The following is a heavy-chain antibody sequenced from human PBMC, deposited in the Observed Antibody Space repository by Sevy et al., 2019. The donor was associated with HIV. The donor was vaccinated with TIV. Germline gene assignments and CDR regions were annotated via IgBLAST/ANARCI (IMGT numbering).Heavy chain of an antibody. CDR2: LKSKAHGGTL. CDR1: GFTFGDYC. V-gene: IGHV3-49*04. J-gene: IGHJ4*02. CDR3: TRDKGAQSIFDY. Sequence: GGSLRLSCTVSGFTFGDYCMSWVRQAPGKGLEWVAFLKSKAHGGTLDYAASVKGRFTISRDDSKNIAHLQMNDLRTEDTAIYYCTRDKGAQSIFDYWGQGALVTVSS. D-gene: IGHD1-26*01.